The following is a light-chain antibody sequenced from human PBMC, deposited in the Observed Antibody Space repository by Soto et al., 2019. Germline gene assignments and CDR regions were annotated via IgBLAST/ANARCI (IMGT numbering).Light chain of an antibody. CDR3: QQYNSYPYT. CDR2: DAS. J-gene: IGKJ2*01. Sequence: DILMTQSPSTLSASVGDRVTITCRASQSISSWLAWYQQKPGKAPKLLIHDASSLESGVPSSFSGSGSGTEFTLTISSLQPDDFATYYCQQYNSYPYTFGQGTKLGIK. V-gene: IGKV1-5*01. CDR1: QSISSW.